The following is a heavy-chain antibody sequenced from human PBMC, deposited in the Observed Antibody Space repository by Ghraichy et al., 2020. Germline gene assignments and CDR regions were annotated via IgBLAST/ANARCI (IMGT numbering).Heavy chain of an antibody. J-gene: IGHJ4*02. Sequence: SQTLSLTCTVSGGSIGNSYWNWIRQPPGKGLEWIGYIYYGGNNFNPSLKSRVTMSVDTSKNQFPLKLTSMTAADTAVYYCARAGAGRRDYFDHWGPGTLVTVSS. CDR1: GGSIGNSY. CDR2: IYYGGN. CDR3: ARAGAGRRDYFDH. D-gene: IGHD6-19*01. V-gene: IGHV4-59*01.